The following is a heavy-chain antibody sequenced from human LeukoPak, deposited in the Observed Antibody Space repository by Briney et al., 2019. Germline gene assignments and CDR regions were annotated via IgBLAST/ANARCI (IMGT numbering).Heavy chain of an antibody. J-gene: IGHJ3*02. D-gene: IGHD3-3*01. V-gene: IGHV4-59*12. CDR1: GGSISSYY. CDR3: ARTKPSYYDFWSGYSAAFDI. Sequence: SETLSLTCTVSGGSISSYYWSWIRQPPGKGLEWIGYIYYSGSTNYNPSLKSRVTISVDTSKNQFSLKLSSVTAADTAVYYCARTKPSYYDFWSGYSAAFDIWGQGTMVTVSS. CDR2: IYYSGST.